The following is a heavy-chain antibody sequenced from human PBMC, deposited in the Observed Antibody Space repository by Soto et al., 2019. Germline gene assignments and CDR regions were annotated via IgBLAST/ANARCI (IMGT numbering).Heavy chain of an antibody. J-gene: IGHJ4*02. CDR1: GYTFTSYA. CDR2: INAGNGNT. Sequence: VASVKVSCKASGYTFTSYAMHWVRQAPGQRLEWMGWINAGNGNTKYSQKFQGRVTITRDTSAGTAYMELSSLRSEDTAVYYCARDSDSSGWYYFDYWGQGTLVTVSS. D-gene: IGHD6-19*01. V-gene: IGHV1-3*01. CDR3: ARDSDSSGWYYFDY.